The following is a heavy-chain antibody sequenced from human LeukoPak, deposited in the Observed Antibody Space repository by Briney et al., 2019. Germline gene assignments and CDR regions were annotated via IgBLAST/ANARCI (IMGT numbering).Heavy chain of an antibody. J-gene: IGHJ5*02. CDR3: ARHTSSSWFLSWFDP. CDR1: GGSISSYY. D-gene: IGHD6-13*01. V-gene: IGHV4-59*08. Sequence: SETLSLTCTVSGGSISSYYWSWIRQPPGKGLEWIGYIYYSGSTNYNPSLKSRVTISVDTSKNQFSLKLSSVTAADTAVYYCARHTSSSWFLSWFDPWGQGTLVTVSS. CDR2: IYYSGST.